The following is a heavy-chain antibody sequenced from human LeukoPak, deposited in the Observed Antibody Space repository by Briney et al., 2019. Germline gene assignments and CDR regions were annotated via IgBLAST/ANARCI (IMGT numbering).Heavy chain of an antibody. V-gene: IGHV3-23*01. CDR2: ISGSGGST. J-gene: IGHJ4*02. CDR3: AKDPALRVAVVVVAAKREGY. Sequence: PGGSLRLSCAASGFTFSSYAMSWVRQAPGKGLGWVSAISGSGGSTYYADSVKGRFTISRDNSKNTLYLQMNSLRAEDTAVYYCAKDPALRVAVVVVAAKREGYWGQGTLVTVSS. CDR1: GFTFSSYA. D-gene: IGHD2-15*01.